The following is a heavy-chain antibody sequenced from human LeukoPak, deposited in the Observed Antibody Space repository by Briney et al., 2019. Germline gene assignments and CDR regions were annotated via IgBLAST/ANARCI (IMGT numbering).Heavy chain of an antibody. J-gene: IGHJ5*02. D-gene: IGHD3-22*01. Sequence: SETLSLTRSVYSGSFSGYYWSWIRQRPGKGLEWIGEINHSVGTNYNPSLKSRVTMSLDTSKNQSSLKLSSVTAADTAVYYCARGVYDYDSSGYYVGTHDPWGQGTLVTVSS. V-gene: IGHV4-34*01. CDR3: ARGVYDYDSSGYYVGTHDP. CDR1: SGSFSGYY. CDR2: INHSVGT.